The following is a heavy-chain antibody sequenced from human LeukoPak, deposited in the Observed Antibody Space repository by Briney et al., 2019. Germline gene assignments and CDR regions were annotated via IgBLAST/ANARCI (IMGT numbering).Heavy chain of an antibody. V-gene: IGHV5-51*01. CDR2: IYPGDSDT. CDR3: ARHPMGDYDWSFDY. J-gene: IGHJ4*02. D-gene: IGHD3-22*01. CDR1: GYSFTSYW. Sequence: GESLKISCQGSGYSFTSYWISWVRQMPGKGLEWMGIIYPGDSDTRYSPSFQGQVTITADQSISTAYLQWSSLKASDTAMYYCARHPMGDYDWSFDYWGQGTLVTVSS.